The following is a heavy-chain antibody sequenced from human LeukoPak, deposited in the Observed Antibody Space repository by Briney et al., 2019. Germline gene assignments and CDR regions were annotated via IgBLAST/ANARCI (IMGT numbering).Heavy chain of an antibody. CDR2: IKSSGSSI. J-gene: IGHJ4*02. CDR1: GFTFGYYE. Sequence: GGSLRLSCATSGFTFGYYEMNWVRQAPGKGLEWVSYIKSSGSSIYYADSVKGRFTISRDNAKNSLYLQMNSLRPEDTAIYYCARGGRCSGDTCYATLYDYWGQGTVVTVSS. CDR3: ARGGRCSGDTCYATLYDY. D-gene: IGHD2-15*01. V-gene: IGHV3-48*03.